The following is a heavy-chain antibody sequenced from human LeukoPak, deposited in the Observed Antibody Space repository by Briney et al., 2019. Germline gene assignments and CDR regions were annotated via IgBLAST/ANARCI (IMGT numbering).Heavy chain of an antibody. CDR1: GFTFDDYA. Sequence: GGSLRLSCASSGFTFDDYAMHWVRQGPVKGLEWVSGLRWNSEDIGYAASVKGRFTISRDNAKNSLYLQMDSLKFEDTALYYCARSAGVGADRTDVFDIWGQGTRVTVSS. V-gene: IGHV3-9*01. CDR2: LRWNSEDI. CDR3: ARSAGVGADRTDVFDI. D-gene: IGHD1-26*01. J-gene: IGHJ3*02.